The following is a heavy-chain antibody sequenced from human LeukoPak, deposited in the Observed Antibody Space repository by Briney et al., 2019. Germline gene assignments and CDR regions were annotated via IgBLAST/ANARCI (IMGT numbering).Heavy chain of an antibody. CDR3: ARLRRHSSSSPGLFDP. D-gene: IGHD6-6*01. CDR1: GGSISSGGYY. J-gene: IGHJ5*02. V-gene: IGHV4-30-2*01. Sequence: PSQTLSLTCTVSGGSISSGGYYWSWIRQPPGKGLEWIGYIYHSGSTNYNPSLKSRVTISVDTPKNQFSLKLSSVTAADTAVYYCARLRRHSSSSPGLFDPWGQGTLVTVSS. CDR2: IYHSGST.